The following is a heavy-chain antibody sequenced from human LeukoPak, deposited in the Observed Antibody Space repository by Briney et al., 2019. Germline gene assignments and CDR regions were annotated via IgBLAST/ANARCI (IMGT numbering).Heavy chain of an antibody. V-gene: IGHV3-21*01. CDR1: GFTFSSYS. CDR3: ARDRRYFDTGGLGGPDY. CDR2: ISSSSSYI. D-gene: IGHD2-8*02. J-gene: IGHJ4*02. Sequence: GVLRLSCAASGFTFSSYSMNWVRQAPGKGLEWVSSISSSSSYIHYADSMKGRFTVSRDNAKNSLYLQLNNVRAEDTAVYYCARDRRYFDTGGLGGPDYWGQGTLITVSS.